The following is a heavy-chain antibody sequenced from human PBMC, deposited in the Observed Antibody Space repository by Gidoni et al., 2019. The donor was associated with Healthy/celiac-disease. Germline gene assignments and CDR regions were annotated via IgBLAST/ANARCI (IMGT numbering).Heavy chain of an antibody. CDR3: AKVTPYYDILTGYPTNYFDY. J-gene: IGHJ4*02. V-gene: IGHV3-23*01. Sequence: EVQLLESGGGLVQPGGSLRLSCAASGFTFSSYAMSWVRQAPGKGLEWVSAISGSGGSTYYADSVKGRFTISRDNSKNTLYLQMNSLRAEDTAVYYCAKVTPYYDILTGYPTNYFDYWGQGTLVTVSS. D-gene: IGHD3-9*01. CDR2: ISGSGGST. CDR1: GFTFSSYA.